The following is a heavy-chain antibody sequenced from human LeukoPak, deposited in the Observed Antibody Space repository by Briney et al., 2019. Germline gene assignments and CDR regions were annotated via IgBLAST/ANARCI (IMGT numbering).Heavy chain of an antibody. CDR1: GGSLSSYY. V-gene: IGHV4-4*07. D-gene: IGHD3-10*01. CDR2: IYTSGST. CDR3: ARALYGSGSYDLFDP. J-gene: IGHJ5*02. Sequence: SETLSLTCTVSGGSLSSYYWSWIRQPAGKGLEWIGRIYTSGSTNYNPSLKSRVTMSVDTSKNQFSLKLSSVTAADTAVYYCARALYGSGSYDLFDPWGQGTLVTVSS.